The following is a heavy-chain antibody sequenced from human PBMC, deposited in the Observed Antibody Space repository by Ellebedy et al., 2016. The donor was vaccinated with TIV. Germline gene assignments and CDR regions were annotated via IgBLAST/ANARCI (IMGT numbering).Heavy chain of an antibody. CDR3: ATTARVLAS. CDR1: GSSISSYY. V-gene: IGHV4-59*01. J-gene: IGHJ4*02. CDR2: IYSSGST. D-gene: IGHD5/OR15-5a*01. Sequence: SETLSLXCTVSGSSISSYYWTWIRQPPGRGLEWIGHIYSSGSTKYNPSLKGRVSMSVDTSKNQFSLRLSSVTAADTAVYFCATTARVLASWGPGTRVTVSS.